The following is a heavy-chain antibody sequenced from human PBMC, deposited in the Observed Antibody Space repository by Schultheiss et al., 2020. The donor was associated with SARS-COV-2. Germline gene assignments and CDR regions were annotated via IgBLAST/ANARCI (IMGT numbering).Heavy chain of an antibody. V-gene: IGHV3-23*01. D-gene: IGHD1-1*01. CDR1: GFTFSSYA. CDR3: AKGRYNWNAPLG. Sequence: GESLKISCAASGFTFSSYAMSWVRQAPGKGLEWVSAISGSGGSTYYADSVKGRFTISRDNSKNTLYLQMNSLRAEDTAVYYCAKGRYNWNAPLGWGQGTLVTVSS. J-gene: IGHJ4*02. CDR2: ISGSGGST.